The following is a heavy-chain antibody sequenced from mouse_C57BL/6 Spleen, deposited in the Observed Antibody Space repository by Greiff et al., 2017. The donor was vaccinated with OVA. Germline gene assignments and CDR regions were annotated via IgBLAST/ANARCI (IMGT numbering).Heavy chain of an antibody. CDR3: ARDYGSSYEYAMDY. V-gene: IGHV1-80*01. J-gene: IGHJ4*01. Sequence: QVQLKESGAELVKPGASVKISCKASGYAFSSYWMNWVKQRPGKGLEWIGQIYPGDGDTNYNGKFKGKATLTADKSSSTAYMQLSSLTSEDSAVYFCARDYGSSYEYAMDYWGQGTSVTVSS. CDR1: GYAFSSYW. D-gene: IGHD1-1*01. CDR2: IYPGDGDT.